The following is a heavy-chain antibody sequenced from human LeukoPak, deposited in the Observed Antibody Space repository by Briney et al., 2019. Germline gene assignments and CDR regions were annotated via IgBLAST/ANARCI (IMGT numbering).Heavy chain of an antibody. D-gene: IGHD2-2*01. Sequence: SETLSLTCDVSGGSIDSTNWWNWVRQPPGKGLEWIGEIHHDGRINYNPSLKSRVTLSVDKSKNQFSLRLNSVTAADTAVYYCARGDIVVVLGAFDIWGQGTMVTVSS. V-gene: IGHV4/OR15-8*01. CDR2: IHHDGRI. J-gene: IGHJ3*02. CDR3: ARGDIVVVLGAFDI. CDR1: GGSIDSTNW.